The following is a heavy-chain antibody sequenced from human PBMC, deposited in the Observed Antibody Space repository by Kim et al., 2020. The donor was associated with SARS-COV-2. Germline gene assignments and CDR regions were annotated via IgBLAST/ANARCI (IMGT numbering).Heavy chain of an antibody. J-gene: IGHJ6*02. CDR2: ISWDGGST. CDR3: AKEGVVAATAHYYYGMDV. V-gene: IGHV3-43*01. D-gene: IGHD2-15*01. Sequence: GGSLRLSCAASGFTFDDYTMHWVRQAPGKGLEWVSLISWDGGSTYYADSVKGRFTISRDNSKNSLYLQMNSLRTEDTALYYCAKEGVVAATAHYYYGMDVWGQGTTVTVSS. CDR1: GFTFDDYT.